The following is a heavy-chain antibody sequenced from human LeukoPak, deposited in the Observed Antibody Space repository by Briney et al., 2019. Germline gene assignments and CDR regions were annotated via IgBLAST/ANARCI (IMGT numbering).Heavy chain of an antibody. CDR3: AKFLDDYVWGSYRSPDLNDY. Sequence: GGSLRLSCAASGFTFSSYGMHWVRQAPGKGLEWVAFIRYDGSNKYYADSVKGRFTISRDNSKNTLYLQMNSLRAEDTAVYYCAKFLDDYVWGSYRSPDLNDYWGQGTLVTVSS. J-gene: IGHJ4*02. CDR2: IRYDGSNK. CDR1: GFTFSSYG. D-gene: IGHD3-16*02. V-gene: IGHV3-30*02.